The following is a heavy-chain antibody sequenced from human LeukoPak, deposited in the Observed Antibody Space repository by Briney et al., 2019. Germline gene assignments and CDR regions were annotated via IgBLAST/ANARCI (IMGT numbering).Heavy chain of an antibody. D-gene: IGHD3-22*01. CDR1: GSSISSSSYY. CDR3: ARYYYDSSGYYYADY. Sequence: SETLSLTCTVSGSSISSSSYYWGWIRQPPGKGLEWIGSLYYTGSTYYNPSLKSQFTISVDTSKNQFSLKLSSVTAADTAVYYCARYYYDSSGYYYADYWGQGTLVTVSS. J-gene: IGHJ4*02. V-gene: IGHV4-39*01. CDR2: LYYTGST.